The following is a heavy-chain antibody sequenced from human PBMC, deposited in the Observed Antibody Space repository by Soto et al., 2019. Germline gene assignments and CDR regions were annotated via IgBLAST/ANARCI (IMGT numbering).Heavy chain of an antibody. J-gene: IGHJ4*02. CDR3: ARAVAVAADFDY. CDR1: GYTLTELS. D-gene: IGHD6-19*01. Sequence: ASVKVSCKVSGYTLTELSSHWVRQAPGKGLEWMGGFDPEDGETIYAQKFQGRVTMTEDTSTDTAYMELSSLRSEDTAVYYCARAVAVAADFDYWGQGTLVTVSS. CDR2: FDPEDGET. V-gene: IGHV1-24*01.